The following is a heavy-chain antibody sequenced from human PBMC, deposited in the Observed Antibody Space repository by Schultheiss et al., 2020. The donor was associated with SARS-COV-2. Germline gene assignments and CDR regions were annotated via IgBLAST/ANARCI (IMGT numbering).Heavy chain of an antibody. CDR2: IYWNDDE. V-gene: IGHV2-5*01. CDR1: GFSLSTSGVG. Sequence: SGPTLVKPTQTLTLTCTFSGFSLSTSGVGVGWIRQPPGKALEWLALIYWNDDERYSTSLKSRLTISKDTSKSQVVLTMTNMDPVDTATYYCARIRVRDCGGDCLWPDYDAFDIWGQGTMVTVSS. CDR3: ARIRVRDCGGDCLWPDYDAFDI. J-gene: IGHJ3*02. D-gene: IGHD2-21*01.